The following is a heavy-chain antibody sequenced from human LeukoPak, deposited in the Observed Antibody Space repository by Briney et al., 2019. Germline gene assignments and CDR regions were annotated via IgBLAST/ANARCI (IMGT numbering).Heavy chain of an antibody. V-gene: IGHV3-30-3*01. CDR2: ISYDGSNK. J-gene: IGHJ4*02. CDR1: GFTFSRYA. CDR3: AVTRDYRYDY. Sequence: GRSLRLSCAASGFTFSRYAMHWVRQAPGKGLEWVAVISYDGSNKYYADSVKGRFTISRDNSKNTLYLQMNSLRAEDTAVYYCAVTRDYRYDYWGQGTLVTVSS. D-gene: IGHD4-11*01.